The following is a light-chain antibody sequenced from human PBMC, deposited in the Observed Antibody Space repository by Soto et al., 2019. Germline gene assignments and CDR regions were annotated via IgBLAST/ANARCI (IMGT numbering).Light chain of an antibody. CDR3: QEYSKWPLFT. Sequence: EIVVTQSPGILSVSPGDRATLSCRASQSVSTNLAWYQQKPGQAPTLLIYAASTRATGIPARFTGSGSGTDFTLTIISLQSADFAVYYCQEYSKWPLFTFGPGTRVDIK. CDR2: AAS. CDR1: QSVSTN. V-gene: IGKV3-15*01. J-gene: IGKJ3*01.